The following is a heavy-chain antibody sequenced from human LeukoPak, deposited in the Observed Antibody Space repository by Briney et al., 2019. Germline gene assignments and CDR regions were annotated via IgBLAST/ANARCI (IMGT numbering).Heavy chain of an antibody. J-gene: IGHJ6*02. Sequence: GGSLRLSCAASGFTFSSYSMNWVRQAPGKGLEWVSYISSSSSTIYYADSVEGRFTISRDNAKNSLYLQMNSLRAEDTALYYCANEAGDYGGMDVWGQGTTVTVSS. CDR3: ANEAGDYGGMDV. CDR2: ISSSSSTI. D-gene: IGHD4/OR15-4a*01. CDR1: GFTFSSYS. V-gene: IGHV3-48*04.